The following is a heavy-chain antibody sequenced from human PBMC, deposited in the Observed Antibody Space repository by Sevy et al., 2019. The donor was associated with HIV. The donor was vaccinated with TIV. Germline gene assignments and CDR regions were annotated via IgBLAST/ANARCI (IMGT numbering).Heavy chain of an antibody. Sequence: GGSLILSCAASGFTFSSYIMNWVRQAPGKGLEWVSSISSSSSYIYYADSVKGRFTISGDNAKNLLYLQMSSLRVENTAVYYCGRGVRDFWSGYPDYWGQGTLVTVSS. CDR3: GRGVRDFWSGYPDY. V-gene: IGHV3-21*04. D-gene: IGHD3-3*01. CDR1: GFTFSSYI. CDR2: ISSSSSYI. J-gene: IGHJ4*02.